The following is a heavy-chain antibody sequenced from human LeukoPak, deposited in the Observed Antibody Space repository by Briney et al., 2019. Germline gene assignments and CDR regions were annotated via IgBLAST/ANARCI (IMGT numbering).Heavy chain of an antibody. J-gene: IGHJ4*02. CDR1: GFTFSSYW. Sequence: GGSLRLSCVASGFTFSSYWMHWVRQDPGKGLVWVSRINSDGSTTTYADSVKGRFTISRDNAKNTLYLQMNSLRAEDTAVYYCARDRGYIYGYAFDYWGQGTLVTVSS. V-gene: IGHV3-74*01. CDR3: ARDRGYIYGYAFDY. D-gene: IGHD5-18*01. CDR2: INSDGSTT.